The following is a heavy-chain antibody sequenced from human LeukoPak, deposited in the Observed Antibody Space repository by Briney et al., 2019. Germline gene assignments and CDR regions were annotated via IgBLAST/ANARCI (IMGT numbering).Heavy chain of an antibody. CDR3: AKPHSSSWYPFDY. D-gene: IGHD6-13*01. J-gene: IGHJ4*02. CDR1: GFTSSSYG. Sequence: AGSLRLSCAASGFTSSSYGMSWVRQAPGKGLEWVSAISGIGGSTYYADSVKGRFTISRDNSKNALYLQMNSLRAEDTAVYYCAKPHSSSWYPFDYWGQGTLVTVSS. V-gene: IGHV3-23*01. CDR2: ISGIGGST.